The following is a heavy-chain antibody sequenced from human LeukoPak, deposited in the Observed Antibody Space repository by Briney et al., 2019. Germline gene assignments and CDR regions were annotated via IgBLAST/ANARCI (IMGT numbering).Heavy chain of an antibody. CDR1: GYTFTSYY. V-gene: IGHV1-2*02. J-gene: IGHJ6*03. D-gene: IGHD6-13*01. CDR3: ARRKRIAAAGSSTYYYYYYMDV. CDR2: INPNSGGT. Sequence: GASVNVSCKASGYTFTSYYMHWVRQAPGQGLECMGWINPNSGGTNYAQKFQGRVTMTRDTSISTAYMELTRLRSDDTAVYYCARRKRIAAAGSSTYYYYYYMDVWGKGTTVTISS.